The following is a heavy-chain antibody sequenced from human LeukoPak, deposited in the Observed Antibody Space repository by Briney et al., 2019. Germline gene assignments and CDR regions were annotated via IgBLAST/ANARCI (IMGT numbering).Heavy chain of an antibody. Sequence: GGSLRLSCAASGVTVSSNYMSWVRQAPGKGLEWVSVIYSGGSTYYADSVTGRFTISRDNSKNTLYLQMNSLRAEDTAVYYCARDSSDYYDSSGPYDYWGQGTLVTVSS. D-gene: IGHD3-22*01. CDR1: GVTVSSNY. J-gene: IGHJ4*02. CDR2: IYSGGST. V-gene: IGHV3-53*01. CDR3: ARDSSDYYDSSGPYDY.